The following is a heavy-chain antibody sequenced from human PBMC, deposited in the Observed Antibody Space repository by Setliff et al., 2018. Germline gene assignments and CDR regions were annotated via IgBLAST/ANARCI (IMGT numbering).Heavy chain of an antibody. CDR1: GGTFSSYG. V-gene: IGHV1-69*05. CDR2: TIPIFGTT. D-gene: IGHD3-22*01. J-gene: IGHJ6*03. CDR3: AREGVDSRSSTDYRYYMGV. Sequence: SVKVSCKASGGTFSSYGISWVRQAPGQGLEWMEGTIPIFGTTNYAQKFQGRVTIITDESTSTAYMELSSLTSADTAVYYCAREGVDSRSSTDYRYYMGVWGKGTTVTVSS.